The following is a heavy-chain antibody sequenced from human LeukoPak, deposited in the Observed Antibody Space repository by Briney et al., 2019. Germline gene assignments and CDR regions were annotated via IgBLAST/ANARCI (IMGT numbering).Heavy chain of an antibody. CDR2: IASKTDGGAT. Sequence: KSGGSLRLSCAASGFTVSSNYMSWVRQAPGEGLDWVGRIASKTDGGATDYAAPVKGRFTISRDGSKNTLNLQMNSLKTEDTAVYYCTTGIRGDWGQGTLVTVSS. V-gene: IGHV3-15*04. D-gene: IGHD3-10*01. J-gene: IGHJ4*02. CDR3: TTGIRGD. CDR1: GFTVSSNY.